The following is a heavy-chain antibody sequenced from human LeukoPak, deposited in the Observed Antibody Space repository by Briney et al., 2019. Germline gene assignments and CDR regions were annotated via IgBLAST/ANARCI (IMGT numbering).Heavy chain of an antibody. CDR3: GARDSLSVGSYPIDY. CDR2: ISTRSSYI. V-gene: IGHV3-21*01. D-gene: IGHD3-16*02. CDR1: GFTLSSHC. Sequence: PGGSLRLSCAASGFTLSSHCIDWVRQAPGKGLEWVSSISTRSSYIYYADSVKGRFTISRDNARNSLSLQMNSLRAEDTAVFYCGARDSLSVGSYPIDYWGQGTLVTVSS. J-gene: IGHJ4*02.